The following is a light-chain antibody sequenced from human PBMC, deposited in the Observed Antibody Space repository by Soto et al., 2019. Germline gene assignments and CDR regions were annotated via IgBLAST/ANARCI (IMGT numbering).Light chain of an antibody. CDR3: QQRSNWPPWT. CDR2: DAS. Sequence: EIVLTQSPAXLXXXXGXXXTXXCXXSQSISNFLAWYQQKPGQAPRLLIYDASNRATGIPARFSGSGSGTDFTLTISSLEPEDFAVYYCQQRSNWPPWTFGQGTKVDI. V-gene: IGKV3-11*01. J-gene: IGKJ1*01. CDR1: QSISNF.